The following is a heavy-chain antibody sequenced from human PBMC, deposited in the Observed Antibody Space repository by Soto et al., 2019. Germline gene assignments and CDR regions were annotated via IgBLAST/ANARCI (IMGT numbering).Heavy chain of an antibody. Sequence: SETLSLTCTVSVGSISSYYWSWIRQPAGKGLEWIGRIYTSGSTNYNPSLKSRVTMSVDTSKNQFSLKLSSVTAADTAVYYCARVTIPVGSFDYWGQGTLVTVSS. CDR2: IYTSGST. D-gene: IGHD1-26*01. V-gene: IGHV4-4*07. CDR3: ARVTIPVGSFDY. CDR1: VGSISSYY. J-gene: IGHJ4*02.